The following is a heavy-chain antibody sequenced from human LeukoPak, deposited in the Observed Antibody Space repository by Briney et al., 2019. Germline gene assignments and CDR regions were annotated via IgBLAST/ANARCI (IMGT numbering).Heavy chain of an antibody. D-gene: IGHD5-18*01. V-gene: IGHV4-39*02. Sequence: SETLSLTCTVSGDSVSSRHYYWGWIRQPPGKGLEWIGSIYYSGSAYYNPSLKSRSAIFVDTSKNHFSLKLTSVTAADTAVYYCARYSYGGEDWFDPWGQGTLVTVSS. CDR3: ARYSYGGEDWFDP. CDR1: GDSVSSRHYY. CDR2: IYYSGSA. J-gene: IGHJ5*02.